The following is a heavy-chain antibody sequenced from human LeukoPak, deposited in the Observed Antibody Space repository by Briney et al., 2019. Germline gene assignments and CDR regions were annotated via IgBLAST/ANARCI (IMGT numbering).Heavy chain of an antibody. CDR2: ISYDGSNK. V-gene: IGHV3-30-3*01. CDR3: ASRRNYYDSSGLDY. CDR1: GFTFSSYA. J-gene: IGHJ4*02. D-gene: IGHD3-22*01. Sequence: QTGGSLRLSCAASGFTFSSYAMHWVRQAPGKGLEWVAVISYDGSNKYYADSVKGRFTISRDNSKNTLYLQMNSLRAEDTAVYYCASRRNYYDSSGLDYWGQGTLVTVSS.